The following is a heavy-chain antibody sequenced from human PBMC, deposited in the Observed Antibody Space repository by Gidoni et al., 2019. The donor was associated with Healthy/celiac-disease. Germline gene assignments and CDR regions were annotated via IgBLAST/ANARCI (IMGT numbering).Heavy chain of an antibody. V-gene: IGHV3-9*01. CDR1: GFTFDDYA. J-gene: IGHJ3*02. Sequence: EVQLVESGGGLVQPGRSLRLSCAASGFTFDDYAMHWVRQAPGKGLEWVSGISWNSGSIGYADSVKGRFTISRDNAKNSLYLQMNSLRAEDTALYYCAKDKGSSSSLGGAFDIWGQGTMVTVSS. D-gene: IGHD6-6*01. CDR3: AKDKGSSSSLGGAFDI. CDR2: ISWNSGSI.